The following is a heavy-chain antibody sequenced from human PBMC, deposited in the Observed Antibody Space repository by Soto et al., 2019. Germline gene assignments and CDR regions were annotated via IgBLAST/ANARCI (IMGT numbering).Heavy chain of an antibody. CDR2: IDYDGTTT. Sequence: EVQLVEPGGGLVQPGGSLRLSCAASGFSFESYWMHWVRQAPGQGPMWVSRIDYDGTTTNYADSVKGRFTISRDNAKSTLYLQMNSLRPEDTAVYYCTRGPRASSGGTGAYWGKGTLVTVSS. D-gene: IGHD2-2*01. CDR3: TRGPRASSGGTGAY. J-gene: IGHJ1*01. CDR1: GFSFESYW. V-gene: IGHV3-74*01.